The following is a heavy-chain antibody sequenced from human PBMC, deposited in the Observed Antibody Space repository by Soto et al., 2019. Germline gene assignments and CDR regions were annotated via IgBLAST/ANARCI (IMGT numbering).Heavy chain of an antibody. CDR3: AKEGPITNWYFNY. J-gene: IGHJ4*02. CDR1: GFTLSNYG. V-gene: IGHV3-30*18. Sequence: QVQLVEFEGGVVQPGRSLRLSCTAYGFTLSNYGMHWVRQDPGKGLEWVTVISYDGKVAYYDDSVKGRFTSSRDNSQNTLYLQMSSLTTEDTALYFCAKEGPITNWYFNYWGQGTLFTVTS. D-gene: IGHD1-1*01. CDR2: ISYDGKVA.